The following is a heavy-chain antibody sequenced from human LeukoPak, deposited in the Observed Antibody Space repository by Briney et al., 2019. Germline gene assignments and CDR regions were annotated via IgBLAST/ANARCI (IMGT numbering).Heavy chain of an antibody. D-gene: IGHD4-17*01. Sequence: ASVKVSCKASGGTFSSYAISWVRQAPGQGLEWMGGIIPIFGTANYAHKVQGRVTITADESTSTAYMEMSSLRSEDTAVYYCARDPTVTTLKPPGGYYYYYGMDVWGKGTTVTVSS. J-gene: IGHJ6*04. CDR3: ARDPTVTTLKPPGGYYYYYGMDV. CDR1: GGTFSSYA. V-gene: IGHV1-69*13. CDR2: IIPIFGTA.